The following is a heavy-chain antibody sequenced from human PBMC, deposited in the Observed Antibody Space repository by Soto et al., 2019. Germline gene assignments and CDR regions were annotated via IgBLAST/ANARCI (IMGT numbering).Heavy chain of an antibody. D-gene: IGHD3-3*01. J-gene: IGHJ4*02. V-gene: IGHV4-4*02. CDR1: GGSITSGHW. CDR3: AREGAYFDSWSGYFGPGYFDK. Sequence: QVQLQESGPGLVQPSETLSLTCAVSGGSITSGHWWSWVRQTPGKGLEGIGEIYHGGTTDYNPSLKGRVTMSVDKSKNQFSLKLKSVTAADTAVYYCAREGAYFDSWSGYFGPGYFDKWGQGILVTVSS. CDR2: IYHGGTT.